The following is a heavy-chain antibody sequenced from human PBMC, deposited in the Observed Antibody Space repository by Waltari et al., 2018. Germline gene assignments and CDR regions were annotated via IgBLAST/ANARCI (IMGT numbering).Heavy chain of an antibody. CDR3: ARVPGRYGDYDY. V-gene: IGHV4-61*02. Sequence: QVQLQESGPGLVKPSQTLSLTCTVSGGSISSGSYYWSWIRQPAGKGLEWIGRIYTSGSTNYNPSLKSRVTISVDTSKNQFSLKLSSVTAADTAVYYCARVPGRYGDYDYWGQGTLVTVSS. J-gene: IGHJ4*02. CDR2: IYTSGST. CDR1: GGSISSGSYY. D-gene: IGHD4-17*01.